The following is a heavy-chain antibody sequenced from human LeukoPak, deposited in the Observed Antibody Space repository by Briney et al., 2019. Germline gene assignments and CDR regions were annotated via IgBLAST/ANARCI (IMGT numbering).Heavy chain of an antibody. V-gene: IGHV3-23*01. CDR1: GFTFSSYA. CDR2: ISGSGGST. Sequence: GGSLRLSCAASGFTFSSYAMSWVRQAPGKGLEWVSAISGSGGSTYYADSAKGRFTISRDNSKNTLYLQMNSLRAEDTAVYYCAKGPVGATSGDYWGQGTLVTVSS. CDR3: AKGPVGATSGDY. J-gene: IGHJ4*02. D-gene: IGHD1-26*01.